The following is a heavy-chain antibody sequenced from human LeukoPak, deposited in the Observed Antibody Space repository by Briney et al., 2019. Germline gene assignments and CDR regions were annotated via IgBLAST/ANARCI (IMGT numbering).Heavy chain of an antibody. CDR3: ARKGPANYYYYYMDV. CDR1: GYTFTSYD. J-gene: IGHJ6*03. Sequence: ASVKVSCKASGYTFTSYDINWVRQATGQGLEWMGWMNPNSGNTGYAQKFQGRVTMTRNTSISTAYMELSSLKSEDTAVYYCARKGPANYYYYYMDVWGKGASVTVSS. D-gene: IGHD2-2*01. V-gene: IGHV1-8*01. CDR2: MNPNSGNT.